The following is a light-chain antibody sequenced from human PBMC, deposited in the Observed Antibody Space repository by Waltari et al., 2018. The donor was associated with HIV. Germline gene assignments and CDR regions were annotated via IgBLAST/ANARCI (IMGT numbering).Light chain of an antibody. CDR1: SSDVGGYNY. CDR3: CSFAGSYTWL. J-gene: IGLJ2*01. Sequence: QSALTQPRSVSGSPGQSVTISCTGTSSDVGGYNYVSWYQQLPGKAPKLMIYDLTERPSGVPDRFSASKSGNTASLTISGLQAEDEADYYCCSFAGSYTWLFGGGTKLTVL. CDR2: DLT. V-gene: IGLV2-11*01.